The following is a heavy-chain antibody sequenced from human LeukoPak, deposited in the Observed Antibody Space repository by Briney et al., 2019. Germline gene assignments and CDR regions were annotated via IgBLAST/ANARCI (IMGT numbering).Heavy chain of an antibody. CDR3: ARHRVVQVQRRRYYHGLDA. D-gene: IGHD1-1*01. J-gene: IGHJ6*02. CDR1: GGSMRLSSDY. Sequence: PSETLSLTCSVSGGSMRLSSDYWGWLRQSPGKGLEWIGSIFYSGTTYYSPSLRSRLTISIDTSENQFSLSLRSVAAADTAIYYCARHRVVQVQRRRYYHGLDAWGLRTTVIVSS. CDR2: IFYSGTT. V-gene: IGHV4-39*01.